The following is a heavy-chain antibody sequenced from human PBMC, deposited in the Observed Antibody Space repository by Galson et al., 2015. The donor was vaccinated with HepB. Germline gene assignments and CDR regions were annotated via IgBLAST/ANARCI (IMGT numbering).Heavy chain of an antibody. J-gene: IGHJ6*02. V-gene: IGHV1-69*13. Sequence: SVKVSCKASGGTFSSYAISWVRQAPGQGLEWMGGIIPIFGIANYAQKFQGRVTITADESTSTAYMELSSLRSEDTAVYYCARDLGWNEPRGIYGMDVWGQGTTVTVSS. CDR1: GGTFSSYA. CDR2: IIPIFGIA. D-gene: IGHD1-1*01. CDR3: ARDLGWNEPRGIYGMDV.